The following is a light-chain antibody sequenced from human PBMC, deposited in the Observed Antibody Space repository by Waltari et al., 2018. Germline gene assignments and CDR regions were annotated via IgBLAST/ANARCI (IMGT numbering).Light chain of an antibody. CDR3: SSYTTSSAPGV. J-gene: IGLJ1*01. CDR1: DSDVGAYDF. V-gene: IGLV2-14*01. CDR2: EDS. Sequence: QSALTQLSSVSGSPGQSITISCSGTDSDVGAYDFVSWYQQHPGNAPHLIIYEDSNRAAGVSNRFSASNAGNTAPLTIAGLQAEDEADYYCSSYTTSSAPGVFGTGTRVTVL.